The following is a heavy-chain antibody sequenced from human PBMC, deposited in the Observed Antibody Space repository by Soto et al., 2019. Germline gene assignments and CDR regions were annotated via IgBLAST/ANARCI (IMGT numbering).Heavy chain of an antibody. CDR1: GFSLSTSGVG. CDR3: AHTRGYYDILTGYSKYYYYGMDV. D-gene: IGHD3-9*01. V-gene: IGHV2-5*02. Sequence: VSGPTLVNPTQTLTLTCTFSGFSLSTSGVGVGWIRQPPGKALEWLALIYWDDDKRYSPSLKSRLTITKDTSKNQVVLTMTNMDPVDTATYYCAHTRGYYDILTGYSKYYYYGMDVWGQGTTVTAP. J-gene: IGHJ6*02. CDR2: IYWDDDK.